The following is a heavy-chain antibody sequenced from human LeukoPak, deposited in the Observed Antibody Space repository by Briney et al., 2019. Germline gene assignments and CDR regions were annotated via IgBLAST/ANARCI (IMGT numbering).Heavy chain of an antibody. V-gene: IGHV3-30*18. CDR3: AKGDGKYYYDSSGYCPFDY. D-gene: IGHD3-22*01. Sequence: GGSLRLSCAASGFTFSSYGMHWVRQAPGKGLEWVAAISYDGSNKYYADSVKGRFTISRDNSKNTLYLQMNSLRAEDTAVYYCAKGDGKYYYDSSGYCPFDYWGQGTLVTVSS. J-gene: IGHJ4*02. CDR2: ISYDGSNK. CDR1: GFTFSSYG.